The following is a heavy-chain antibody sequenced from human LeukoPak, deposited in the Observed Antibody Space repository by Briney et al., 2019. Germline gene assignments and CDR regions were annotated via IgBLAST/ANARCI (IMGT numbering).Heavy chain of an antibody. CDR2: ISTYNGNT. CDR1: GYSFTIYG. CDR3: ARVPSGGPFDY. Sequence: GASVRVSCRASGYSFTIYGISWVRQAPGQGLEWMGWISTYNGNTNYEWRLQGRVTMTTHTSTSTVNMELRSLTSDDTAVYYCARVPSGGPFDYWGQGTLVTVSS. V-gene: IGHV1-18*01. D-gene: IGHD2-15*01. J-gene: IGHJ4*02.